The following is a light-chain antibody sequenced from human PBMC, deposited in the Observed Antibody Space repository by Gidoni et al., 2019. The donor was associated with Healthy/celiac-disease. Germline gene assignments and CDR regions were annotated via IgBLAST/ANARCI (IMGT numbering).Light chain of an antibody. CDR1: QGIRND. V-gene: IGKV1-6*01. Sequence: AIQVTQSPSSLSASVGDRVTITCRASQGIRNDLGWYQQKPGKAPKLLIYAASSLESGVPLRFSGSGSGTDFTLTISRLQPEDFATYYCLQEHNYPRTFGQGTKVEI. CDR3: LQEHNYPRT. J-gene: IGKJ1*01. CDR2: AAS.